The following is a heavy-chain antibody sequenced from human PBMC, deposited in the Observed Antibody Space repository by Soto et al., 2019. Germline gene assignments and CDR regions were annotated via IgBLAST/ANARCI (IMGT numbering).Heavy chain of an antibody. CDR2: IRNKVNSYTT. CDR1: GFTFSDHY. Sequence: GGSLRLSCAASGFTFSDHYMDWVRQAPGKGLEWVGRIRNKVNSYTTEYAASVKGRFTISRDDSKNLLSLQMNSLKTEDTAVYYCTRRFCTGGTCYAGNYWGQGILVTVSS. CDR3: TRRFCTGGTCYAGNY. D-gene: IGHD2-15*01. J-gene: IGHJ4*02. V-gene: IGHV3-72*01.